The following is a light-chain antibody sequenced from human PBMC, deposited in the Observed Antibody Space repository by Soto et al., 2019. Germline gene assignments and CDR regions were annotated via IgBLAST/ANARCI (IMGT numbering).Light chain of an antibody. V-gene: IGKV3-20*01. Sequence: EIVLTQSPGTLSLSPGERATLSCRASQSVSSSYLAWYQQKPGQAPRLLIYGASSRATGIPDRFSGSGSGTGFTLTISRLEPEDVAVYYCQQYGSSPPLTFGGGTKVEIK. J-gene: IGKJ4*01. CDR2: GAS. CDR3: QQYGSSPPLT. CDR1: QSVSSSY.